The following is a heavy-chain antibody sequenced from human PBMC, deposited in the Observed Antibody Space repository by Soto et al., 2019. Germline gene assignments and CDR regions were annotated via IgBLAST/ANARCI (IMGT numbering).Heavy chain of an antibody. CDR3: AGNFWSGYSAGYYYYGMDV. CDR1: GFTFSTYA. D-gene: IGHD3-3*01. V-gene: IGHV3-23*01. CDR2: ISGSGYIT. J-gene: IGHJ6*02. Sequence: EVQLLESGGGLEQPGGSLRLSCAASGFTFSTYAMSWVRQAPGKGLEWVSGISGSGYITYYADSVKGRFSISRDNSKNSLYLQMNSLRAEDTAVYYCAGNFWSGYSAGYYYYGMDVWGQGTTVTVSS.